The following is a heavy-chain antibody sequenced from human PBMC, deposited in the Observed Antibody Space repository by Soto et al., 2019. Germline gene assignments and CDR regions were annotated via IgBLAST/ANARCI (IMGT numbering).Heavy chain of an antibody. V-gene: IGHV1-18*01. CDR2: ISAYNGNT. CDR1: GYTFTSYG. Sequence: ASVKVSCKASGYTFTSYGISWVRQAPGQGLEWMGWISAYNGNTNYAQKLQGRVTMTTDASTSTAYMELRSLRSDDTAVYYCARDFRAAAGSGWFDPWGQGTLVTVSS. CDR3: ARDFRAAAGSGWFDP. D-gene: IGHD6-13*01. J-gene: IGHJ5*02.